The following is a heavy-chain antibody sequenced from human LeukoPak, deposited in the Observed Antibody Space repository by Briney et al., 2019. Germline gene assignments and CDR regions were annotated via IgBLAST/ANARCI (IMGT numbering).Heavy chain of an antibody. V-gene: IGHV4-39*07. J-gene: IGHJ4*02. D-gene: IGHD2-15*01. CDR1: GGSIRSSSYY. CDR3: ARTPSVYCSGGNCYPGHFDY. Sequence: PSETLSLTCTLSGGSIRSSSYYWGWIRRPPGKGLEWIGSIYYSGSTYYNPSLKSRVTISVDTSKNQFSLKLSSVTAADTAVYYCARTPSVYCSGGNCYPGHFDYWGQGTLVTVSS. CDR2: IYYSGST.